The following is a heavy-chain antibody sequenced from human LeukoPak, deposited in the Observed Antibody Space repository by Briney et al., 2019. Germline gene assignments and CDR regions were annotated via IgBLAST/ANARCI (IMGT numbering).Heavy chain of an antibody. CDR1: EFTFTTYG. D-gene: IGHD1-26*01. Sequence: PGGSLRLSCAASEFTFTTYGMHWVRQAPGKGLEWVAFIYYDGSNIYYADSVKGRFTISRDNSKNTLYLQMNSLRAEDTAVYYCAKDRTGGTYYFAIDYWGQGTLVTVSS. J-gene: IGHJ4*02. CDR2: IYYDGSNI. CDR3: AKDRTGGTYYFAIDY. V-gene: IGHV3-30*02.